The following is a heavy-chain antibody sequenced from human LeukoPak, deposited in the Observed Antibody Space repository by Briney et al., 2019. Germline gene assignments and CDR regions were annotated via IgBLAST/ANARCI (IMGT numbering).Heavy chain of an antibody. CDR1: GASISAFH. CDR3: ARDYSYPDY. CDR2: IYSSGRT. J-gene: IGHJ4*02. Sequence: SETLSLTCSVSGASISAFHWSWIRQPAGKGLEWIGRIYSSGRTNYIPSLKSRLTMSVDTSKNQFSLKLNSVTAADTAVYYCARDYSYPDYWGQGTLVTVSS. D-gene: IGHD5-18*01. V-gene: IGHV4-4*07.